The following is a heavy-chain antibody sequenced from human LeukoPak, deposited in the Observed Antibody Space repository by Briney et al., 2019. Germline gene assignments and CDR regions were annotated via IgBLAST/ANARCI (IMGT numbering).Heavy chain of an antibody. CDR2: IYYSGST. J-gene: IGHJ4*02. Sequence: PSQTLTLTCTVSGGSISGDYNHWVWIRQHPGKGLEWIGYIYYSGSTYYNPSLKSRVTISVDTSKNQFSLKLSSVTAADTAVYYWARAGVRGGSCHFDSWGQGTLVTVSS. V-gene: IGHV4-31*03. D-gene: IGHD2-15*01. CDR1: GGSISGDYNH. CDR3: ARAGVRGGSCHFDS.